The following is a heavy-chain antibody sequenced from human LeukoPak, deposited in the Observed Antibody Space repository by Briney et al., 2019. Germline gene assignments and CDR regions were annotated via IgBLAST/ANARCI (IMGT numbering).Heavy chain of an antibody. Sequence: KSGGSLRLSCAASGFTFSSYSMNWVRQAPGKGLEWVSSISSSSSYIYYADSVKGRFTTSRDNSKNTLYLQMNSLRAEDTAVYYCAKDGRGGITMIVVADYWGQGTLVTVSS. D-gene: IGHD3-22*01. V-gene: IGHV3-21*04. CDR3: AKDGRGGITMIVVADY. CDR2: ISSSSSYI. CDR1: GFTFSSYS. J-gene: IGHJ4*02.